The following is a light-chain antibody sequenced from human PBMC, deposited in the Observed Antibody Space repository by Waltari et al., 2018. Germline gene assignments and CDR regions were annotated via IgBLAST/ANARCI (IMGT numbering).Light chain of an antibody. CDR2: LES. CDR3: MQTLQTPPT. J-gene: IGKJ2*01. V-gene: IGKV2-28*01. CDR1: QSLLHTNGYNY. Sequence: EIVMTQSPLSLPVTPGEPASISCRSSQSLLHTNGYNYLDWYLQKPGQSPQLLIYLESERTSGVPDRFSVSGSGTDFTLRISRVEAEDVGVYYCMQTLQTPPTFGQGTKLQIK.